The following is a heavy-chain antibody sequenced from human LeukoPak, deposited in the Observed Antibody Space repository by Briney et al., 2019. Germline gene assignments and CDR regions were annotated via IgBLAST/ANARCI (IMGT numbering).Heavy chain of an antibody. D-gene: IGHD4-17*01. CDR3: ARGGEDYDGSPDY. Sequence: QSGGSLRLSCAASGFTFSSYSMNWVRQAPGKGLEWVSYISSSSSTIYYVDSVKGRFTISRDNAKNSLYLQMNSLRAEDTAVYYCARGGEDYDGSPDYWGQGTLVTVSS. J-gene: IGHJ4*02. CDR1: GFTFSSYS. V-gene: IGHV3-48*01. CDR2: ISSSSSTI.